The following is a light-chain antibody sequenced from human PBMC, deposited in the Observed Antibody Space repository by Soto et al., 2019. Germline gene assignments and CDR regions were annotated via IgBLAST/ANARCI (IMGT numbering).Light chain of an antibody. J-gene: IGLJ3*02. V-gene: IGLV1-40*01. Sequence: QSVLTQPPAVSGAPGQRVTISCSGSSSNIGSHYDVHWYQQIPGTAPKLLIYGNINRPSGVPDRFSGSRSDTSASLAITGLQAEDEADYYCQSYDSVLSGVVFGGGTKLTVL. CDR3: QSYDSVLSGVV. CDR2: GNI. CDR1: SSNIGSHYD.